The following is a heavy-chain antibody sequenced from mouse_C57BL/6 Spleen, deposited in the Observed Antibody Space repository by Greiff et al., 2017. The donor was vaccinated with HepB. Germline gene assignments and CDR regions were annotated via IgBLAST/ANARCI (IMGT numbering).Heavy chain of an antibody. J-gene: IGHJ4*01. D-gene: IGHD3-2*02. CDR3: VDSSGYLYYAMDY. CDR2: IDPEDGET. V-gene: IGHV14-2*01. Sequence: VHVKQSGAELVKPGASVKLSCTASGFNIKDYYMHWVKQRTEQGLEWIGRIDPEDGETKYAPKFQGKATITADTSSNTADLQLSSLTSEDTAVYYCVDSSGYLYYAMDYWGQGTSVTVSS. CDR1: GFNIKDYY.